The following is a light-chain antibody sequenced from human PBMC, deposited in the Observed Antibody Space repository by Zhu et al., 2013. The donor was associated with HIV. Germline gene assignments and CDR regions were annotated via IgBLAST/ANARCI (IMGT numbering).Light chain of an antibody. CDR1: QSVSSTN. CDR3: QHYDDVPPLT. CDR2: GAS. J-gene: IGKJ4*01. Sequence: EVVLTQSPGSLSLSPGESATLPCRASQSVSSTNLAWYQHKPGQAPRLLVYGASSRATGIPDRFSGSGSGTDFTLTISKMEPEDFAVYYCQHYDDVPPLTFGGGTRVDIK. V-gene: IGKV3-20*01.